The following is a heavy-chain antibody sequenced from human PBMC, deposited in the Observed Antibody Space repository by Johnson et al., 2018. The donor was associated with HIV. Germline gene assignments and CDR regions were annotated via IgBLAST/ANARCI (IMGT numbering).Heavy chain of an antibody. CDR1: GFTFSSYA. Sequence: VQLVESGGGLVQPGGSLRFSCAVSGFTFSSYAMSWVRQAPGKGLEWVSAISGSGGSTYYADSVKGRFTISRDNAKNSLYLQMNSLRAEDTAVYYCVREEGNDILTRGDAFDIWGQGTLVTVSS. J-gene: IGHJ3*02. CDR3: VREEGNDILTRGDAFDI. D-gene: IGHD3-9*01. V-gene: IGHV3-23*04. CDR2: ISGSGGST.